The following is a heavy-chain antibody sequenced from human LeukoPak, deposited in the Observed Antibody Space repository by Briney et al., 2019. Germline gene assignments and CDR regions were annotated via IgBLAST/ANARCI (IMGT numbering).Heavy chain of an antibody. CDR3: TRQGVYYYDSSGYYYDY. V-gene: IGHV3-73*01. D-gene: IGHD3-22*01. Sequence: GGSLRLSCAASGFTFSGSAMHWVRQASGKGLEWVGRIRSKANSYATAYAASVKGRFTISRDDSKNTAYLQMNSLKTEDTAVYYCTRQGVYYYDSSGYYYDYWGQGTLVTVSS. CDR2: IRSKANSYAT. CDR1: GFTFSGSA. J-gene: IGHJ4*02.